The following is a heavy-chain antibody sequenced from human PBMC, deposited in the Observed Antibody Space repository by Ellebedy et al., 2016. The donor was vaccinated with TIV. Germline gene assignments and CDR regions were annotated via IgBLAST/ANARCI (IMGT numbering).Heavy chain of an antibody. CDR2: IYWNDDK. Sequence: SGPTLLKPTQTLTLTCTFSGFSLSTSGVGVGWIRQPPGKALEWLALIYWNDDKCYSPSLKSRLTITKDTSKNQVVLTMTNMDPVDTATYYCAHRPYDFWSGYLKGSYFDYWGQGTLVTVSS. V-gene: IGHV2-5*01. CDR3: AHRPYDFWSGYLKGSYFDY. CDR1: GFSLSTSGVG. D-gene: IGHD3-3*01. J-gene: IGHJ4*02.